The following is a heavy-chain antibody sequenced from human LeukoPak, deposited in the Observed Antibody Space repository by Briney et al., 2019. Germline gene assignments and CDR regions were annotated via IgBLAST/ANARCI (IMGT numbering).Heavy chain of an antibody. D-gene: IGHD3-22*01. CDR1: GFTVSSDY. Sequence: GGSLRLSCAASGFTVSSDYMTWVRQAPGKGLEWVAFIRFDGSNKYYADSVKGRFTISRDKSKNTLFLQMSSLRAEDTAVYYCAKDRHYYYDSSGDYYVPFDYWGQGTLVTVSS. CDR3: AKDRHYYYDSSGDYYVPFDY. V-gene: IGHV3-30*02. CDR2: IRFDGSNK. J-gene: IGHJ4*02.